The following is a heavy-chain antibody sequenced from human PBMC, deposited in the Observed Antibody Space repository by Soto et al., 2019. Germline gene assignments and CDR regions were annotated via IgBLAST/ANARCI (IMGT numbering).Heavy chain of an antibody. V-gene: IGHV3-11*06. Sequence: GGSLRLSCAASGFTFSDYYMSWIRQAPGKGLEWVSYISSSSSYTNYADSVKGRFTISRDNAKNSLYLQMNSLRAEDTAVYYCARDGGPDTAMVPYYFDYWGQGTLVTVS. CDR2: ISSSSSYT. CDR1: GFTFSDYY. CDR3: ARDGGPDTAMVPYYFDY. J-gene: IGHJ4*02. D-gene: IGHD5-18*01.